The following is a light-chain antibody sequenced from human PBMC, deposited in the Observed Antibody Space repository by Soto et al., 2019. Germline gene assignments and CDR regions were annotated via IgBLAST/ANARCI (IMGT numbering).Light chain of an antibody. CDR2: DAS. J-gene: IGKJ5*01. CDR1: QSVSSY. CDR3: QQRSNWPT. Sequence: EILLTQSPSTLALSAGERATLSCRASQSVSSYLAWYQQKPGQAPRLLIYDASNRATGIPARLSGSGSGTDFTLTISSLEPEDFAVYYCQQRSNWPTFGQGTRLEIK. V-gene: IGKV3-11*01.